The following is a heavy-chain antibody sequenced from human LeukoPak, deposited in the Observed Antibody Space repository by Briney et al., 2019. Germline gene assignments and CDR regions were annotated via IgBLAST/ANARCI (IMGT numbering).Heavy chain of an antibody. CDR2: IYYSGST. Sequence: PSETLSLTCTVTGASIITRSDYWGWIRQPPGKGLEWIGRIYYSGSTYYNPSLKSRVTISVDTSKNQFSLKLSSVTAADTAVYYCARRGQSTDYWGQGTLVTVSS. CDR3: ARRGQSTDY. D-gene: IGHD3-16*01. J-gene: IGHJ4*02. V-gene: IGHV4-39*01. CDR1: GASIITRSDY.